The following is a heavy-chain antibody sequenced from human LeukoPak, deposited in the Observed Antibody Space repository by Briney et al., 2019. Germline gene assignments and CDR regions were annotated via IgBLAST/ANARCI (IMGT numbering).Heavy chain of an antibody. V-gene: IGHV1-2*02. CDR1: GYTFTGYY. Sequence: ASVKVSCKASGYTFTGYYMHWVRQAPGQGLEWMGWINPNSGGTNYAQKFQGRVTMTRDTSISTAYMELSRLRSDDTAVYYCARDEAYSSSWYPGWGQGTLATVSS. D-gene: IGHD6-13*01. CDR3: ARDEAYSSSWYPG. J-gene: IGHJ4*02. CDR2: INPNSGGT.